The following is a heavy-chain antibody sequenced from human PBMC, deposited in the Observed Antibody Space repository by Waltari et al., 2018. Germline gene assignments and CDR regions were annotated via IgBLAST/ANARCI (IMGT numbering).Heavy chain of an antibody. CDR3: MSSLISGTTL. Sequence: EVQLVQSGGGLLQPGGSVRLSCAASGFTFSNYAMNWVRQAPGKGLEWISHISTSGTSIYYADSVRGRFTISRDNTKNSLCLQMNSLRAEDTAVYYCMSSLISGTTLWGQGTLVTVSS. J-gene: IGHJ4*02. CDR2: ISTSGTSI. V-gene: IGHV3-48*03. CDR1: GFTFSNYA. D-gene: IGHD1-20*01.